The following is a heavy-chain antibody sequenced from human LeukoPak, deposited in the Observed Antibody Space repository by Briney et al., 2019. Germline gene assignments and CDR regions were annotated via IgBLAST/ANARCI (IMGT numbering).Heavy chain of an antibody. D-gene: IGHD3-10*01. CDR3: ARHEGYYGSGSYYNVDP. V-gene: IGHV5-51*01. CDR1: GYIFGSYW. CDR2: IYPGDSDT. J-gene: IGHJ5*02. Sequence: GESLKISCKGSGYIFGSYWIGWVRQMPGKGLEWMGNIYPGDSDTRYSPFFEGHVTISADKSISTAYLQWSSLKASDTAMYYCARHEGYYGSGSYYNVDPWGQGTLVTVSS.